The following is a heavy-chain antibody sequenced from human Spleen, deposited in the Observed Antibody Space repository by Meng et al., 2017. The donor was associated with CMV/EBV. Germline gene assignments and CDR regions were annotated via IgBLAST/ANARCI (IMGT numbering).Heavy chain of an antibody. J-gene: IGHJ6*02. Sequence: YGPTLGKPTQRLRLTCTFSGFSLSISGVAVGWIRKPPGKALEWLALIYWNGDKRYSPSLESRRTIAKETSKNQVVLTMTNMDSVDTATYYCAHRRGGLYGMDVWGQGTTVTVSS. CDR1: GFSLSISGVA. V-gene: IGHV2-5*01. D-gene: IGHD3-16*01. CDR3: AHRRGGLYGMDV. CDR2: IYWNGDK.